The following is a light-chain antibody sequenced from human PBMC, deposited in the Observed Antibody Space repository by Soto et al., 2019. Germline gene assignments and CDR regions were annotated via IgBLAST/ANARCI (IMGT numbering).Light chain of an antibody. CDR3: TVWDDSLRSMI. Sequence: QSVLTQPPSASGTPGQRVTISCSGTSSSIESNYVYWYQQLPGTAPRLLIYRNNQRPSGVPDRFSGSKSGTSASLAISALRSEDEADSYYTVWDDSLRSMIFGGGTKLTVL. V-gene: IGLV1-47*01. CDR2: RNN. CDR1: SSSIESNY. J-gene: IGLJ2*01.